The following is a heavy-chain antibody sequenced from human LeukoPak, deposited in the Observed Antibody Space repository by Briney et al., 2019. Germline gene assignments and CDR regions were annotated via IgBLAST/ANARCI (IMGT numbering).Heavy chain of an antibody. J-gene: IGHJ6*04. CDR1: GFTFSGSA. CDR2: ISSSSSYI. V-gene: IGHV3-21*01. Sequence: GGSLRLSCAASGFTFSGSALHWVRQAPGKGLEWVSSISSSSSYIYYADSVKGRFTISRDNAKNSLYLQMNSLRAEDTAVYYCAELGITMIGGVWGKGPRSPSPQ. CDR3: AELGITMIGGV. D-gene: IGHD3-10*02.